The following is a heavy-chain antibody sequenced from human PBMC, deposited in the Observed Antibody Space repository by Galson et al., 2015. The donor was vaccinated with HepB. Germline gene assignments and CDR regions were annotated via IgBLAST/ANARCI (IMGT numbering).Heavy chain of an antibody. V-gene: IGHV4-39*01. D-gene: IGHD5-18*01. CDR2: IYYRGSA. CDR1: GGSISSSSYY. Sequence: SETLSLTCTVSGGSISSSSYYWGWIRLPPGKGLEWIGNIYYRGSAYYTPSLKSRVTISVDTSKNQFSLKLSSVTAADTAVYYCARQPGCSYGRNWYFDLWGRGTLVTVSS. CDR3: ARQPGCSYGRNWYFDL. J-gene: IGHJ2*01.